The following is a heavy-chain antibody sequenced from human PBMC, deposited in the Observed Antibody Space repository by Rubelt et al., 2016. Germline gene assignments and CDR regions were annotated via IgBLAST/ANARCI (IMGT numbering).Heavy chain of an antibody. J-gene: IGHJ4*02. CDR2: VFYSGST. Sequence: QLLLQETGPGLVKPSETLSLTCTVSGGSISSSRHYWGWIRQSPGKGLEWIGTVFYSGSTYYKPPLRSRVTMSVDTSKNQFSLKLGSVTAAETAMYYCARDRHSYGFWGQGTLVTVSS. CDR1: GGSISSSRHY. D-gene: IGHD5-18*01. V-gene: IGHV4-39*07. CDR3: ARDRHSYGF.